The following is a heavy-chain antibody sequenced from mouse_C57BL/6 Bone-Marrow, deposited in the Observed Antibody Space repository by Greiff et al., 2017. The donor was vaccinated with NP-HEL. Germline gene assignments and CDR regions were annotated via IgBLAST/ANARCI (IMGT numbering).Heavy chain of an antibody. Sequence: VKLVESGAELARPGASVKMSCKASGYTFTSYTMHWVNQRPGQGLEWIGYINPSSGYTKYNQKFKDKATLTADKSSSTAYMQLSSLTSEDSAVYYCAINYYGSSLDWFAYWGQGTLVTVSA. J-gene: IGHJ3*01. D-gene: IGHD1-1*01. CDR2: INPSSGYT. V-gene: IGHV1-4*01. CDR3: AINYYGSSLDWFAY. CDR1: GYTFTSYT.